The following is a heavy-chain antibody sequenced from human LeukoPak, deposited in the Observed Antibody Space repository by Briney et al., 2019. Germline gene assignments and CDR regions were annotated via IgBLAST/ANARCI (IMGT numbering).Heavy chain of an antibody. V-gene: IGHV3-23*01. D-gene: IGHD3-22*01. Sequence: PGGSLRLSCAASGFNFSDYAMSWVRQAPGKGLEWVSGITSSGDSTYYEVSVQGRFTISRDNSKNTMSLQMNNLRAEDTAVYYCAKPNYYDRGGYLLDSWGQGTLVIVSS. CDR2: ITSSGDST. J-gene: IGHJ4*02. CDR1: GFNFSDYA. CDR3: AKPNYYDRGGYLLDS.